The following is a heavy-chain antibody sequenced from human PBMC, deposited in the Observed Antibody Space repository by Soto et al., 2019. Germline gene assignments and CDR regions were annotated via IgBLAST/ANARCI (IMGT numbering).Heavy chain of an antibody. Sequence: EVQLVESGGGLVQPGGSLRLSCAASGFTFSTYDMHWVRQRPGTGLEWVSLIGTAGDTYFPDSVKGRFTVSRENAKNSFYLQMNNLKAGETAVSYCARGAGYAGLDVWGRGTTVIVAS. J-gene: IGHJ6*01. CDR1: GFTFSTYD. CDR3: ARGAGYAGLDV. V-gene: IGHV3-13*01. D-gene: IGHD5-18*01. CDR2: IGTAGDT.